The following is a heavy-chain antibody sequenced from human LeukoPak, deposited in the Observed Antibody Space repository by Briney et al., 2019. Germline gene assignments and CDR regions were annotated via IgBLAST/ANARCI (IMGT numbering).Heavy chain of an antibody. V-gene: IGHV4-39*07. J-gene: IGHJ4*02. D-gene: IGHD3-10*01. CDR3: ARSYYGSGRYGPQFDY. Sequence: SETLSLTCTVSGGSISSSSYYWGWIRQPPGKGLEWIGSIYYSGSTYYNPSLKSRVTISVGTSKNQFSLKLNSVTAADTAVYYCARSYYGSGRYGPQFDYWGQGTLVTVSS. CDR1: GGSISSSSYY. CDR2: IYYSGST.